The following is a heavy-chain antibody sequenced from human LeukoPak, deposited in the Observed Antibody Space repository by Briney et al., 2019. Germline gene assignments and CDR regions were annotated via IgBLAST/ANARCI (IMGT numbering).Heavy chain of an antibody. CDR3: ARHTGYSSGRLDY. CDR1: GGSISSSSYY. CDR2: IYYSGST. V-gene: IGHV4-39*07. Sequence: SETLSLTCTVSGGSISSSSYYWGWIRQPPGKGLEWIGSIYYSGSTYYNPSLKSRVTMSVDTSKNQFSLKLTSVTAADTAVYFCARHTGYSSGRLDYWGQGTLVTVSS. D-gene: IGHD6-19*01. J-gene: IGHJ4*02.